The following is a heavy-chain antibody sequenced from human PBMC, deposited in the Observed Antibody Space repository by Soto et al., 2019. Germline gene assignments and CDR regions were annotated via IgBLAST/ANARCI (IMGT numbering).Heavy chain of an antibody. CDR1: GYTFTSYG. J-gene: IGHJ4*02. CDR3: APALDHCSGGSCYVGGY. CDR2: ISAYNGNT. V-gene: IGHV1-18*01. Sequence: QVQLVQSGAEVKKPGASVKVSCKASGYTFTSYGISWVRQAPGQGLEWMGWISAYNGNTNYAQKLQGGVTMPTDTSPSTAYMELRSLRSDDTAVDYCAPALDHCSGGSCYVGGYWGQGTLVTVSS. D-gene: IGHD2-15*01.